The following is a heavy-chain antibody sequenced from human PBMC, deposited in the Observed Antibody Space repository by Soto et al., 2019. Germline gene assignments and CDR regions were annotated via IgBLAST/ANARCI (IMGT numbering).Heavy chain of an antibody. CDR2: ISGSGRIT. Sequence: GGSLRLSCTASGFIFSSYAMHWVRQAPGKGLEWASSISGSGRITDYADFVKGRFTISRDSSKDALYLEMNSLRADDTAVYFCAKDPYSDVWSGYFPYFDYWAQGILVTVSS. V-gene: IGHV3-23*01. J-gene: IGHJ4*02. D-gene: IGHD3-3*01. CDR1: GFIFSSYA. CDR3: AKDPYSDVWSGYFPYFDY.